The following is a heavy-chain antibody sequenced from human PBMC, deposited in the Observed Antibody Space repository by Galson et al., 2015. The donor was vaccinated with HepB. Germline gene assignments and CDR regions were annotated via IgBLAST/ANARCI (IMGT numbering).Heavy chain of an antibody. CDR3: VRTSSSWDNWFDP. D-gene: IGHD6-13*01. Sequence: SLRLSCAASGFTFGDYAMSWFRQAPGKGLEWVGFIRSKAYGGTTEYAASVKGRFTISRDDSKSIAYLQMNSLKTEDTAVYYCVRTSSSWDNWFDPWGQGTLVTVSS. V-gene: IGHV3-49*03. J-gene: IGHJ5*02. CDR1: GFTFGDYA. CDR2: IRSKAYGGTT.